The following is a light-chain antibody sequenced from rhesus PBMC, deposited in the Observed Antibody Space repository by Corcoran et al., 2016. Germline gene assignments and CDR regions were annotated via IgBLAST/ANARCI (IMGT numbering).Light chain of an antibody. CDR3: QQHNSLPFS. J-gene: IGKJ2*01. CDR2: TAS. Sequence: DIQMTQSPSSLSASVGDRVTIACRASQTIGTSLAWYQQKTGKVPNLLIYTASSLESGVPSRFSGSGSGTEFTLTISNLQPEDFATYYCQQHNSLPFSFGQGTKVEIK. V-gene: IGKV1-44*02. CDR1: QTIGTS.